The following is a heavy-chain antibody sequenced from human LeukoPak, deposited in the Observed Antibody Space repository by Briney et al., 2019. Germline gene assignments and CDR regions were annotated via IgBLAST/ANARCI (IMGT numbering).Heavy chain of an antibody. J-gene: IGHJ5*02. D-gene: IGHD3-10*01. CDR2: TYYRSKWYN. CDR3: ARSSFGEFLPHNWFDP. V-gene: IGHV6-1*01. Sequence: SQTLSLTCAISGDSVSSNSAAWNWIRQSPSRGLEWLGKTYYRSKWYNDYAVSVKSRITINPNTSKNQFSLQLSSVTPEDTAVYYCARSSFGEFLPHNWFDPRGQGTLVTVSS. CDR1: GDSVSSNSAA.